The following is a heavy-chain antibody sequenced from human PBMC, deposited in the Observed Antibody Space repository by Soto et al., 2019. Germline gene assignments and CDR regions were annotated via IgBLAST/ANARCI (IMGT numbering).Heavy chain of an antibody. Sequence: SVKVSYQASGYTCTGYYMHWQRQAPGQGLEWMGWINPNSGGTNYAQKFQGWVTMTRDTSISTAYMELSRLRSDDTAVYYCAREDYDSSIPATWFDPWGQGTLVTVSS. J-gene: IGHJ5*02. CDR2: INPNSGGT. D-gene: IGHD3-22*01. V-gene: IGHV1-2*04. CDR1: GYTCTGYY. CDR3: AREDYDSSIPATWFDP.